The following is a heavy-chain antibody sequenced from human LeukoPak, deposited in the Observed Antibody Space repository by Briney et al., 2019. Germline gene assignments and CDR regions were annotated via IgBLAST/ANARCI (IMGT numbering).Heavy chain of an antibody. J-gene: IGHJ5*02. Sequence: GGSLRLSCAASGFIFSRYGMHWVRQAPGKGLEWVAVISHDGGDKYYADSVKGRFTISRDNSKSTLYLQMNSLRAEDTAVYYCSGYNWFDPWGQGTLVTVSS. CDR1: GFIFSRYG. CDR2: ISHDGGDK. CDR3: SGYNWFDP. V-gene: IGHV3-30*03. D-gene: IGHD3-22*01.